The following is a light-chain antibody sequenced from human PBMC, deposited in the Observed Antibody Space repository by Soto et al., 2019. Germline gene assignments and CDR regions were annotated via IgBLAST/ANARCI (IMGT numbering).Light chain of an antibody. V-gene: IGKV3-11*01. Sequence: EIVLTQSPATLSLSPGERATLSCRASQSINRHLAWYRQKPGQAPRLLIYDASNRATGIPARFSGSGSGTDFTLTISSIEPEDFGVYYCQQRSNWPSVTFGGGTKVEIK. CDR3: QQRSNWPSVT. CDR2: DAS. CDR1: QSINRH. J-gene: IGKJ4*01.